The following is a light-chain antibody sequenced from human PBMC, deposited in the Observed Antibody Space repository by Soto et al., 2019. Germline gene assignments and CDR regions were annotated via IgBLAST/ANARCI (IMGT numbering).Light chain of an antibody. V-gene: IGKV1-5*01. J-gene: IGKJ1*01. CDR1: QSIGTW. CDR3: QQYNSYSRA. Sequence: DPQMTQSPSTLSASVGDRVTITCRASQSIGTWLAWYQHKPGRAPKLLIYDASTLEGGVPSRFSGSRSGTEFTFTISSLQPDDFATYYCQQYNSYSRAFGQGTKVEIK. CDR2: DAS.